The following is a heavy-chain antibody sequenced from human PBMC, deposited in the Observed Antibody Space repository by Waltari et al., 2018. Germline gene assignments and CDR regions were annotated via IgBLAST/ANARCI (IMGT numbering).Heavy chain of an antibody. D-gene: IGHD2-21*02. CDR2: IYWNDDK. CDR1: GFSLSANEVG. Sequence: QITLKESGPTLVRPTQTLTLTCTFSGFSLSANEVGVGWIRQTPGKALEWLALIYWNDDKHYSPSLRTRLTVTKDTSKNQVVLTMTNIDPVDTATDYCAHSRGTSVVTDRPLDYWGQGSLVTVSS. J-gene: IGHJ4*02. CDR3: AHSRGTSVVTDRPLDY. V-gene: IGHV2-5*01.